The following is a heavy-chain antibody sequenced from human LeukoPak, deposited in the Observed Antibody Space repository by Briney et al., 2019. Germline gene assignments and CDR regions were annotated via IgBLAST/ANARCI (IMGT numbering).Heavy chain of an antibody. J-gene: IGHJ4*02. Sequence: ASVKVSCKASEYSFTGYYLHWVRQAPGQGLEWMGWINPNSGGTDFAQKFQGRVTMTRDTSITTAYMELSSLRSDETATYYCARDIWAGGGTIEYWGQGTLVTVSS. CDR3: ARDIWAGGGTIEY. CDR2: INPNSGGT. V-gene: IGHV1-2*02. CDR1: EYSFTGYY. D-gene: IGHD1-7*01.